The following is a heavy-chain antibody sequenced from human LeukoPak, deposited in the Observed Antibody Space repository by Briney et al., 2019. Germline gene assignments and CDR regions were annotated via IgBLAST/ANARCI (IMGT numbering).Heavy chain of an antibody. J-gene: IGHJ4*02. V-gene: IGHV3-23*01. CDR2: ISGSGGST. Sequence: GGSLRLPCAASGFTFSSYAMSWVRQAPGKGLEWVSGISGSGGSTYYADSVKGRFTISRDNSKNTLYLQMNSLRAEDTAVYYCAKETGYSGYGYGDYWGQGTVATVSS. D-gene: IGHD5-12*01. CDR3: AKETGYSGYGYGDY. CDR1: GFTFSSYA.